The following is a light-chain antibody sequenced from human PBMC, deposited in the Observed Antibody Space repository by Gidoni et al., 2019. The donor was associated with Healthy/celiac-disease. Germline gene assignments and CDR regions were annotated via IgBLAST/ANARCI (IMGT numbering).Light chain of an antibody. CDR2: AAS. CDR1: QGISSY. Sequence: AIRMTQSPSSFSASTGDRVTTTCRASQGISSYLAWYQQKPGKAPKLLIYAASTLQSGVPSRFSGSGSGTDFTLTISCLQSEDFATYYCQQYYSYPWTFGQXTKVEIK. V-gene: IGKV1-8*01. J-gene: IGKJ1*01. CDR3: QQYYSYPWT.